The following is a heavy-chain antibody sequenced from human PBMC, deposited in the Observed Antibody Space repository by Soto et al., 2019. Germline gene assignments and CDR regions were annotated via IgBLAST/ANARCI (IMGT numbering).Heavy chain of an antibody. J-gene: IGHJ6*02. Sequence: GSLRLSCAASGFTFSSYAMSWVRQAPGKGLEWVSAISGSGGSTYYADSVKGRFTISRDNSKNTLYLQMNSLRAEDTAVYYCAKNGVGATLYYGMDVWGQGTTVTVSS. V-gene: IGHV3-23*01. CDR2: ISGSGGST. CDR1: GFTFSSYA. CDR3: AKNGVGATLYYGMDV. D-gene: IGHD1-26*01.